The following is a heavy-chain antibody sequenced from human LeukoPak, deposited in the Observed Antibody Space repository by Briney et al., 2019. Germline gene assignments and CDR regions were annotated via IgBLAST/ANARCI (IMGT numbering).Heavy chain of an antibody. CDR1: GFTFSSYA. CDR2: ISYDGSNK. V-gene: IGHV3-30*04. Sequence: GRSLRLSCAASGFTFSSYAMHWVRRAPGKGLEWVAVISYDGSNKYYADSVKGRFTISRDNSKNTLYLQMNSLRAEDTAVYYCARDGEDIVVVPAATSRFDYWGQGTLVTVSS. CDR3: ARDGEDIVVVPAATSRFDY. D-gene: IGHD2-2*01. J-gene: IGHJ4*02.